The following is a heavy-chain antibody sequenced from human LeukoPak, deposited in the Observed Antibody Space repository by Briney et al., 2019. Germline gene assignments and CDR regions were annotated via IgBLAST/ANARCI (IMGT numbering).Heavy chain of an antibody. D-gene: IGHD4-17*01. CDR2: IKRIIDGGTT. CDR1: GFTFSNTW. CDR3: AAQGGSGDLRY. V-gene: IGHV3-15*01. J-gene: IGHJ4*02. Sequence: GGSLRLSCAASGFTFSNTWMNWVRQAPGKGLEWVGRIKRIIDGGTTDYAAPVKGRFTVSNTLYLQMSSLKTDDTAVYYCAAQGGSGDLRYWGQGTLVTVSS.